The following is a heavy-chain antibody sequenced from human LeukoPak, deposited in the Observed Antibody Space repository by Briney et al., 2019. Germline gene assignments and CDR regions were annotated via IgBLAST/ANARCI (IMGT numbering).Heavy chain of an antibody. D-gene: IGHD1-26*01. CDR3: VGASGWFDP. CDR2: FDPEDGET. J-gene: IGHJ5*02. CDR1: GGTFSSYA. V-gene: IGHV1-24*01. Sequence: ASVKVSCKASGGTFSSYAISWVRQAPGQGLEWMGGFDPEDGETIYAQKFQGRVTMTEDTSTDTAYMELSSLRSEDTAVYYCVGASGWFDPWGQGTLVTVSS.